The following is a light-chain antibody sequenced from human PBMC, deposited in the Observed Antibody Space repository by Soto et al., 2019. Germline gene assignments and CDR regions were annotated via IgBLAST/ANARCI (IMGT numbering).Light chain of an antibody. CDR1: QSVSRDY. CDR3: KQYGGSIT. Sequence: EIVLTQSPGTLSLSPGERAALSFRASQSVSRDYLAWYHQKPGQAPRLLIYGESSRATGIPDRFSGSGSGTGFTLTISRLEPEDFAVYYCKQYGGSITVGNGPRLALK. V-gene: IGKV3-20*01. CDR2: GES. J-gene: IGKJ5*01.